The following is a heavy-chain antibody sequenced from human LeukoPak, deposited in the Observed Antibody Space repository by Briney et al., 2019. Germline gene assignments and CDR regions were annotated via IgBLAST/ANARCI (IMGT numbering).Heavy chain of an antibody. CDR2: IYYSGST. CDR1: GGSISSYY. D-gene: IGHD3-3*01. J-gene: IGHJ5*02. V-gene: IGHV4-59*01. CDR3: ARDRGPYDFWSGRRKYNWFDP. Sequence: PSETLSLTCPVSGGSISSYYWSWLRQPPGKGLEWIGYIYYSGSTNYNPSHKSRVTRSVDTSKNQFSLKLSSVTAADTAVYYCARDRGPYDFWSGRRKYNWFDPWGQGTLVTVSS.